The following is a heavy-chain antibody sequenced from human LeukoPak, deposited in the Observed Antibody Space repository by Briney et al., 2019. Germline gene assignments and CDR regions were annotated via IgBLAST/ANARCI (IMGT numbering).Heavy chain of an antibody. D-gene: IGHD2-15*01. CDR2: IYYSGST. V-gene: IGHV4-34*01. CDR3: ARVEWGLNYYMDV. J-gene: IGHJ6*03. CDR1: GGSFSGHY. Sequence: PSETLSLSCAVYGGSFSGHYWGWIRQPPGKGLEWIGSIYYSGSTYYNPSLKSRVTISVDTSKNQFSLKLSSVTAADTAVYYCARVEWGLNYYMDVWGKGTTVTVSS.